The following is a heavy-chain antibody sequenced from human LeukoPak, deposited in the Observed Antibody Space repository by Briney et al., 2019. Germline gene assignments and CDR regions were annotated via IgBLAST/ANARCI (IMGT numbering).Heavy chain of an antibody. CDR1: GGSISSSSYY. J-gene: IGHJ5*02. Sequence: SETLSLTCTVSGGSISSSSYYWGWIRQPPGKGLEWIGSIYYSGSTYYNPSLKNRVTISVDTSKNQFSLKLSSVTAADTAAYYCARDGPDYGDYASRENWFDPWGQGTLVTVSS. CDR2: IYYSGST. V-gene: IGHV4-39*07. CDR3: ARDGPDYGDYASRENWFDP. D-gene: IGHD4-17*01.